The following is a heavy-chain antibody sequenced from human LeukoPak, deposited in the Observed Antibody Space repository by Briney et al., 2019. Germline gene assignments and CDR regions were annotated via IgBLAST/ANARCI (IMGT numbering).Heavy chain of an antibody. CDR3: ANGYYYGSGSYYKEAFDI. Sequence: PGGSLRLSCAASGFTFSNYGMHWVRQAPGKGPEWVVVISYDGSNKYYADSVKGRFTISRDNSKNTLYLQMNSLRAEDTAVYYCANGYYYGSGSYYKEAFDIWGQGTMVTVSS. V-gene: IGHV3-30*18. CDR1: GFTFSNYG. CDR2: ISYDGSNK. D-gene: IGHD3-10*01. J-gene: IGHJ3*02.